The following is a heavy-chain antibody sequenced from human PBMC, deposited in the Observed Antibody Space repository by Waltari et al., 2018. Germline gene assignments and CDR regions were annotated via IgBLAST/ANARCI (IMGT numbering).Heavy chain of an antibody. V-gene: IGHV4-38-2*01. D-gene: IGHD3-3*01. Sequence: QVQLQESGPGLVKPSETLSLTCAVSGYSISSGYYWGWIRQPPGQGLEWIGSSYHSGSHYYNPSLKGRVTISVDTSKNQFSLKLSSVTAADTAVYYCARVSSYYDFWSGYGGEYYYYGMDVWGQGTTVTVSS. J-gene: IGHJ6*02. CDR1: GYSISSGYY. CDR2: SYHSGSH. CDR3: ARVSSYYDFWSGYGGEYYYYGMDV.